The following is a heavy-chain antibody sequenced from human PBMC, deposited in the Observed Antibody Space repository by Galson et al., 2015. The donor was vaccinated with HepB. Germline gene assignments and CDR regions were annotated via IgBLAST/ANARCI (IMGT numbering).Heavy chain of an antibody. Sequence: QSGAEVKKPGESLKISCKASGYPFSNYWIGWVRQMPGKGLEWMGIIFPDDSDTRYSPSFQDQVTISADKSINTAYLQWSSLKASDTAIYYCARHEWGVTAAGNFAMDVWGQGTTVTVSS. CDR2: IFPDDSDT. CDR3: ARHEWGVTAAGNFAMDV. J-gene: IGHJ6*02. V-gene: IGHV5-51*01. CDR1: GYPFSNYW. D-gene: IGHD6-13*01.